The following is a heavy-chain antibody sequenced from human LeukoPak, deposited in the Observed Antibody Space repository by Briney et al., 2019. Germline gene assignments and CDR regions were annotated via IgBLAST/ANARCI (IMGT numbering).Heavy chain of an antibody. Sequence: AGGSLRLSCAASGFTIDDYAMHWVRQAPGKGLEWXSGISWNSXNXXXXXXXXXRFTISRDNAKNSLYLQMNSLRAEDTALYYXXXXXXXXXXXXFDPWGQGTLXXXSS. CDR3: XXXXXXXXXXXFDP. J-gene: IGHJ5*02. V-gene: IGHV3-9*01. CDR1: GFTIDDYA. CDR2: ISWNSXNX.